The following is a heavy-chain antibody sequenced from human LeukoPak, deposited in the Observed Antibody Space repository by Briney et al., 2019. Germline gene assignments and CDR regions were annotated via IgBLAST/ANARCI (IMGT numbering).Heavy chain of an antibody. CDR3: ARSWNARLNFDY. Sequence: PGGSLRLSCAVSGVSISSHYMNWVRQAPGKGLEWVSVIYSGGSTYYADSVKGRFTISRDNSKNMLYLQMDSLRAEGTAVYYCARSWNARLNFDYWGQGTLVTVSS. D-gene: IGHD1-1*01. V-gene: IGHV3-66*02. CDR1: GVSISSHY. CDR2: IYSGGST. J-gene: IGHJ4*02.